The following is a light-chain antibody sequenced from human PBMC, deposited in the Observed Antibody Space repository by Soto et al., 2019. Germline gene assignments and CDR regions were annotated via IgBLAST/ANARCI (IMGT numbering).Light chain of an antibody. CDR3: QQANSFPLT. J-gene: IGKJ4*01. V-gene: IGKV3D-7*01. CDR2: AAS. Sequence: EIVLTQSPGTLSLSPGERATLSCRAGQSFSSSYVAWYQQKPGHAPKLLIYAASTWQSGIPSRFSGSGSGTNFTLTISSLQPEDFATYYCQQANSFPLTFGGGTKVDIK. CDR1: QSFSSSY.